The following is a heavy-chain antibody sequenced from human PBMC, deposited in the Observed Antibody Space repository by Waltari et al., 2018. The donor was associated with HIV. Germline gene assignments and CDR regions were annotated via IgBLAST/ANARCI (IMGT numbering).Heavy chain of an antibody. CDR2: FNVGSLFR. D-gene: IGHD6-19*01. CDR3: ARGSDWLVNVPEI. J-gene: IGHJ4*02. V-gene: IGHV1-3*01. CDR1: GINLSNDA. Sequence: QVQLVPSGAEVKKPGASVKVCCSASGINLSNDAVPWMRQAPGQGLVWLGSFNVGSLFRRYSGLFQGRVRFERDTSANTVFMEMRSLKSEDTAVYFCARGSDWLVNVPEIWGQGTLVTVAS.